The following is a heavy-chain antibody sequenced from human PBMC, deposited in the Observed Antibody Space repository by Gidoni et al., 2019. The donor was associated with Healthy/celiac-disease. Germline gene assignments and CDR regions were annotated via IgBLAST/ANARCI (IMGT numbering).Heavy chain of an antibody. J-gene: IGHJ6*02. CDR3: ARDFWSGYPALYYGMDV. CDR2: ISAYNGNT. Sequence: QVQLVQSGAEVKKPGASVKVSCTASGYTFTSYGISWVRQAPGQGLEWMGWISAYNGNTNYAQKLQGRVTMTTDTSTSTAYMELRSLRSDDTAVYYCARDFWSGYPALYYGMDVWGQGTTVTVSS. CDR1: GYTFTSYG. D-gene: IGHD3-3*01. V-gene: IGHV1-18*01.